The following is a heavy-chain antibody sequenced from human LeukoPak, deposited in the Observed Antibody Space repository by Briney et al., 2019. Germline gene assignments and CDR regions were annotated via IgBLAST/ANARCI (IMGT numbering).Heavy chain of an antibody. D-gene: IGHD4-17*01. CDR3: ARGLRGDYYFDY. J-gene: IGHJ4*02. CDR2: IIPILGIA. CDR1: GGTYSSYA. V-gene: IGHV1-69*04. Sequence: GASVKVCCKASGGTYSSYAISWVRQAPGQGREWMGRIIPILGIANYAQKFQGRVTITADKSTSTAYMELSSLRSEDTAVYYCARGLRGDYYFDYWGQGTLVTVSS.